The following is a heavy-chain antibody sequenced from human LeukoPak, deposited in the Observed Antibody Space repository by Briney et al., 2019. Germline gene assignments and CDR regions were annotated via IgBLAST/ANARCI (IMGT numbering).Heavy chain of an antibody. D-gene: IGHD1-26*01. CDR1: GFTFSSYG. V-gene: IGHV3-30*18. Sequence: GGSLRLSCAASGFTFSSYGMHWVRQAPGKGLEWVAVISYDGSNKYYADSVKGRFTISRDNSKNTLYLQMNSLRAEDTAVYYCAKDPYSGSYGGDYFDYWGQGTLVTVSS. J-gene: IGHJ4*02. CDR2: ISYDGSNK. CDR3: AKDPYSGSYGGDYFDY.